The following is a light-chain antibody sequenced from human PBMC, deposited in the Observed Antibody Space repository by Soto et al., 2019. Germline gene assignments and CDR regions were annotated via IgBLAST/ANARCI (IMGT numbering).Light chain of an antibody. CDR1: SSDVGGYNY. J-gene: IGLJ2*01. CDR2: EVS. Sequence: QSVLTQPASVSGSPGQSITISCTGTSSDVGGYNYVSWYQQHPGKAPKLMIYEVSYRPSGVPNRFSGSKSGNTASLTISGLQAEDEAGYYCSSLTSTNTLAFGGGTKLTVL. CDR3: SSLTSTNTLA. V-gene: IGLV2-14*01.